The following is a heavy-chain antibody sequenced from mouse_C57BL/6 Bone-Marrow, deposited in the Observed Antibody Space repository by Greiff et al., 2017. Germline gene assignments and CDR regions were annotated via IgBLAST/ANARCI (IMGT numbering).Heavy chain of an antibody. CDR3: ARDRVYYFDY. CDR1: GYTFTSYG. CDR2: IYPRSGNT. J-gene: IGHJ2*01. Sequence: VQRVESGAELARPGASVKLSCKASGYTFTSYGISWVKQRTGQGLEWIGEIYPRSGNTYYNEKFKGKATLTADKSSSTAYMELRSLTSEDSAVYFCARDRVYYFDYWGQGTTLTVSS. D-gene: IGHD3-2*01. V-gene: IGHV1-81*01.